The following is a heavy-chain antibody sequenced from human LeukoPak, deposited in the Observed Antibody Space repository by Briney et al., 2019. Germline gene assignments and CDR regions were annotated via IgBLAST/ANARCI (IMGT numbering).Heavy chain of an antibody. D-gene: IGHD3-10*01. J-gene: IGHJ4*02. CDR3: AKFGITMVRGVIIDLDY. CDR1: GFTFSSYS. CDR2: ISSSSSTI. V-gene: IGHV3-48*01. Sequence: GRSLRLSCAASGFTFSSYSMNWVRQAPGKGLEWVSYISSSSSTIYYADSVKGRFTISRDNAKNSLYLQMNSLRAEDTAVYYCAKFGITMVRGVIIDLDYWGQGTLVTVSS.